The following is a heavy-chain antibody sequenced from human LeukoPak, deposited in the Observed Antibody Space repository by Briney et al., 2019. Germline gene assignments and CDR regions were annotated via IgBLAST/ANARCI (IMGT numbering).Heavy chain of an antibody. CDR2: TNSGGTST. J-gene: IGHJ4*02. Sequence: GGSLRLSCAPSRLPFSDFSMSWVRQAPGKGLEWISTTNSGGTSTCYVESVKGRFTISRDNSKNTLYLQMSSLRVEDTAVYYCAKQSYARSLGEGGPGTLVSVSS. D-gene: IGHD2-8*01. V-gene: IGHV3-23*01. CDR3: AKQSYARSLGE. CDR1: RLPFSDFS.